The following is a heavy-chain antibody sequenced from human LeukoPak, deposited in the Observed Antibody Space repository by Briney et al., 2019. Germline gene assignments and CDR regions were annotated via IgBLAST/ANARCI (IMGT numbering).Heavy chain of an antibody. V-gene: IGHV3-23*01. CDR2: ISGGGSST. J-gene: IGHJ1*01. D-gene: IGHD6-13*01. CDR3: AKDEVVSIAAAGTEYFQH. CDR1: GFRFSNYA. Sequence: GGSLRLSCTASGFRFSNYAMNWVRQAPGKGLEWVSVISGGGSSTNYADSVKGRFTISRDNSKNTLYLQMNSLRAEDTAVYYCAKDEVVSIAAAGTEYFQHWGQGTLVTVSS.